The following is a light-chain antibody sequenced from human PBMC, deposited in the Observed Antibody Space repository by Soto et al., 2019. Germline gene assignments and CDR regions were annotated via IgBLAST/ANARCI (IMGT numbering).Light chain of an antibody. CDR2: GAS. CDR1: QSISTW. V-gene: IGKV1-5*01. CDR3: QQYNSYPWT. Sequence: DIKMTQSPSTLSASAGDRVAITCRASQSISTWLAWYQQKPGKAPKRLXYGASSLQSGVPSNFRGSGSGTEFTLTISSLQPEDFETYYCQQYNSYPWTFGQGTKVDIK. J-gene: IGKJ1*01.